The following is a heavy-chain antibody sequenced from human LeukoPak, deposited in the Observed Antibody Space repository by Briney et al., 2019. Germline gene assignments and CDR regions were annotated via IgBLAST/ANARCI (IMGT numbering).Heavy chain of an antibody. CDR3: ARGTVLNYYDSSGYHKSPGSVDY. CDR2: IYHSGST. Sequence: KPSETLSLTCAVSGGSISSSNWWSWVRQPPGKGLEWIGEIYHSGSTNYNPSLKSRVTISVDTSKNQFSLKLSSVTAADTAVYYCARGTVLNYYDSSGYHKSPGSVDYWGQGTLVTVSS. J-gene: IGHJ4*02. CDR1: GGSISSSNW. D-gene: IGHD3-22*01. V-gene: IGHV4-4*02.